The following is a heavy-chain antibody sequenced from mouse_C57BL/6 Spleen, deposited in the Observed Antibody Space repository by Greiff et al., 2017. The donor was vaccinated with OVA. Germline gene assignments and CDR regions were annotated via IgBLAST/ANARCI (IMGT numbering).Heavy chain of an antibody. Sequence: VQLKESGGGLVQPGGSMKLSCVASGFTFSNYWMNWVRQSPEKGLEWVAQIRLKSDNYATHYAESVKGRFTISRDDSKSSVYLQMNNLRAEDTGIYYCTENYSNYAWFAYWGQGTLVTVSA. CDR1: GFTFSNYW. J-gene: IGHJ3*01. V-gene: IGHV6-3*01. CDR3: TENYSNYAWFAY. D-gene: IGHD2-5*01. CDR2: IRLKSDNYAT.